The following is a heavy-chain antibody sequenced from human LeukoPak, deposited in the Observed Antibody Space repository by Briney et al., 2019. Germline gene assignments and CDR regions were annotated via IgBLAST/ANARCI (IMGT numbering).Heavy chain of an antibody. CDR3: ASGTTHYMT. J-gene: IGHJ5*02. CDR2: ISSSSSTI. D-gene: IGHD4-11*01. Sequence: GGSLRLSCVVSGFTFSNYNMNWVRQAPGKGLEWVSYISSSSSTIYYADSVKGRFTISRDNAKNSLYLQMNSLRAEDTAVYYCASGTTHYMTWGQGTLVTVSS. V-gene: IGHV3-48*01. CDR1: GFTFSNYN.